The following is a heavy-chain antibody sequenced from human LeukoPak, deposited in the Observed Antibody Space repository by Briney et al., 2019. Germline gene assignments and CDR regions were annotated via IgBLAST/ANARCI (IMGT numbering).Heavy chain of an antibody. CDR2: ISHDGSNT. J-gene: IGHJ4*02. D-gene: IGHD3-22*01. CDR1: GFTFSSYT. Sequence: GRSLRLSCAASGFTFSSYTMHWVRQAPGKGLEWVAVISHDGSNTYYADSVKGRFTISRDNSKNTLYLQMNSLRAEDTAVYYCARDGVIGNYDSSGYYYAYFDYRGQGTLVTVSS. V-gene: IGHV3-30-3*01. CDR3: ARDGVIGNYDSSGYYYAYFDY.